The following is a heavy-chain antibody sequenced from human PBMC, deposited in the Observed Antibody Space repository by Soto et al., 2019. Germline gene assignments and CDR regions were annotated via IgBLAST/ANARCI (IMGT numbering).Heavy chain of an antibody. D-gene: IGHD3-10*01. J-gene: IGHJ6*02. V-gene: IGHV3-30*18. CDR3: AKDTYGSGSYYLGCCYYYGMDV. Sequence: QVQLVESGGGVVQPGRSLRLSCAASGFTFSSYGMHWVRQAPGKGLEWVAVISYDGSNKYYADSVKGRFTISRDNSKNTLYLQMNSLRAEDTAVYYCAKDTYGSGSYYLGCCYYYGMDVWGQGTTVTVSS. CDR1: GFTFSSYG. CDR2: ISYDGSNK.